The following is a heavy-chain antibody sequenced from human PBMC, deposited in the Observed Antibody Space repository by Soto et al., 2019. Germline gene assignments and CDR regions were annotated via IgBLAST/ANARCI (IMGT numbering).Heavy chain of an antibody. CDR2: IYYSGGT. CDR1: GGSVSSGDYF. V-gene: IGHV4-61*08. D-gene: IGHD3-10*01. Sequence: ASETLSLTCTVSGGSVSSGDYFWSWLRQSPGKRLEWIAYIYYSGGTNYNPSLKSRATISVDTSKSQVSLTLTSMTAADAALYYCARSPNYYYYGFAVWGQGTAVTVSS. J-gene: IGHJ6*02. CDR3: ARSPNYYYYGFAV.